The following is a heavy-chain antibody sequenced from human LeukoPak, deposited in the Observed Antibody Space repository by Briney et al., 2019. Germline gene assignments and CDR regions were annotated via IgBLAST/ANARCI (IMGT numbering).Heavy chain of an antibody. Sequence: SGPTLVKPTQTLTLTCTFSGFSLSTSGVGVGWIRQPPGKALEWLALIYWNDDKRYSPSLKSRLTITKDTSKNQVVLTMTNMDPVDTATYYCAHSGSSGIVGANFDYWGQGTLVTVSS. CDR1: GFSLSTSGVG. CDR2: IYWNDDK. V-gene: IGHV2-5*01. J-gene: IGHJ4*02. CDR3: AHSGSSGIVGANFDY. D-gene: IGHD1-26*01.